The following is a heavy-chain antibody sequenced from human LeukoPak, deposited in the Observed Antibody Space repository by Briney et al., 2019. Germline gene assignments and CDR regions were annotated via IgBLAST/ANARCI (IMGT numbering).Heavy chain of an antibody. CDR3: ARDSFFKGDGGDFDY. Sequence: GGSLRLSCAASGLFFSNYDMNWVRQAPGKGLEWVSGLSGSGGSTFYADSVKGRFTVSRDNSKNTLYLQMNSLRAEDTAVYHCARDSFFKGDGGDFDYWGQGTLVTVSS. J-gene: IGHJ4*02. CDR2: LSGSGGST. CDR1: GLFFSNYD. V-gene: IGHV3-23*01. D-gene: IGHD5-24*01.